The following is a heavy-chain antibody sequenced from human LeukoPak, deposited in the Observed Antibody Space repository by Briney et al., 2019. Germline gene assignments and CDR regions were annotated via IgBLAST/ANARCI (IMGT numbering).Heavy chain of an antibody. V-gene: IGHV3-23*01. CDR3: AKARDFWSGYQDY. CDR1: GFTFSSYA. D-gene: IGHD3-3*01. CDR2: ISGSGGST. J-gene: IGHJ4*02. Sequence: GGSLRLSCAASGFTFSSYAMSWVRQAPGRGLEWVSAISGSGGSTNYADSVKGRFTISRDNSKNTLYLQMNSLRAEDTAVYYCAKARDFWSGYQDYWGQGTLVTVSS.